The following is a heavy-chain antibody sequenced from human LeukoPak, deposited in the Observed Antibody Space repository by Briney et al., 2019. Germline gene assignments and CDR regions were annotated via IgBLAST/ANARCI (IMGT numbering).Heavy chain of an antibody. Sequence: GGSLRLSCAASGFTFSGFGMHWVRQAPGKGLQWVAVISSDGTNKFYADSVEGRLTISRDNSKNTLYLQMTSLRPEDTAVYFCGTEGGARGVDTVRYEYWGQGTLVTVSS. CDR2: ISSDGTNK. CDR3: GTEGGARGVDTVRYEY. V-gene: IGHV3-30*03. J-gene: IGHJ1*01. D-gene: IGHD2-8*02. CDR1: GFTFSGFG.